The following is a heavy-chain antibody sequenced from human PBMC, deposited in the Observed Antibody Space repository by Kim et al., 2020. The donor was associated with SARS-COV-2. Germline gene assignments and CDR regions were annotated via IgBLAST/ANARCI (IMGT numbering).Heavy chain of an antibody. V-gene: IGHV3-33*01. J-gene: IGHJ4*01. Sequence: GGSLRLSCAASGFTFSSYGMHWVRQAPGKGLEWVAVIWYDGSNKYYADSEKGRFIISRDNSNNTLYLQKNRLSAEEAADYCGAGDGVSRSWCGYRFDY. CDR1: GFTFSSYG. D-gene: IGHD6-13*01. CDR3: AGDGVSRSWCGYRFDY. CDR2: IWYDGSNK.